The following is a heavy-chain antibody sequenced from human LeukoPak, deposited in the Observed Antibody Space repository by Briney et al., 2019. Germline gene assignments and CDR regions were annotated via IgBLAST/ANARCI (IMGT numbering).Heavy chain of an antibody. J-gene: IGHJ4*02. V-gene: IGHV4-39*07. CDR1: GGSISSSSYC. CDR2: IYYSGST. CDR3: ARFDDSSGYYYGNFDY. Sequence: PSETLSLTCTVSGGSISSSSYCWGWIRQPPGKGLEWIGSIYYSGSTNYNPSLKSRVTISVDTSKNQFSLKLSSVTVADTAVYYCARFDDSSGYYYGNFDYWGQGTLVTVSS. D-gene: IGHD3-22*01.